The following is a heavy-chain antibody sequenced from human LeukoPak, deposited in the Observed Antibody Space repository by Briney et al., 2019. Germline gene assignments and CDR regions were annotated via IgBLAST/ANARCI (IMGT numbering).Heavy chain of an antibody. CDR2: IYYSGST. V-gene: IGHV4-59*01. Sequence: PSETLSLTRTVSGGSISSYYWSWIRQPPGKGLEWIGYIYYSGSTNYNPSLKSRVTISVDTSKNQFSLKLSSVTAADTAVYYCATHSGSYFGDAFDIWGQGTMVTVSS. CDR3: ATHSGSYFGDAFDI. CDR1: GGSISSYY. D-gene: IGHD1-26*01. J-gene: IGHJ3*02.